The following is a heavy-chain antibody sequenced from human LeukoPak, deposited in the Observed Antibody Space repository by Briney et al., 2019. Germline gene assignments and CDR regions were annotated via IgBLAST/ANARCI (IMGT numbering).Heavy chain of an antibody. CDR2: INPNSGGT. CDR1: GYTFTGYY. V-gene: IGHV1-2*02. Sequence: ASVKVSCKASGYTFTGYYMHWVRQAPGQGLEWMGWINPNSGGTNYAQKFQGRVTMTRDTSISTPYMELSRLRSDDTAVYYCTPALNRGYSGSVTRFDYWGQGTLVTVSS. CDR3: TPALNRGYSGSVTRFDY. D-gene: IGHD5-12*01. J-gene: IGHJ4*02.